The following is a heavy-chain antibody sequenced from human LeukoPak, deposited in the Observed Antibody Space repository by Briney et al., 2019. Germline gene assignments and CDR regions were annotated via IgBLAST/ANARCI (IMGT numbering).Heavy chain of an antibody. J-gene: IGHJ4*02. CDR2: ISSSSSYI. CDR1: GFTFGSYS. D-gene: IGHD6-13*01. Sequence: PGGSLRLSCAASGFTFGSYSMNWVRQAPGKGLEWVSSISSSSSYIYYADSVKGRFTISRDDAKNSLYLQMSSLRAEDTAVYYCASPKTSYSISSSFDYWGQGTLVTVSS. CDR3: ASPKTSYSISSSFDY. V-gene: IGHV3-21*01.